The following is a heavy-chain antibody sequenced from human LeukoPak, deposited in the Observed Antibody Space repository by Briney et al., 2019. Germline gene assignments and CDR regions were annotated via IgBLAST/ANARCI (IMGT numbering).Heavy chain of an antibody. CDR1: GGSISSSNW. V-gene: IGHV4-4*02. CDR3: ARGGPNYDFWSGESFFDY. Sequence: SETLSLTCAVSGGSISSSNWWSWVRQPPGKGLEWIGEIYHSGSTNYNPSLKSRVTISVDKSKNQFSLKLSSVTAADTAVYYCARGGPNYDFWSGESFFDYWGQGTLVTVSS. D-gene: IGHD3-3*01. J-gene: IGHJ4*02. CDR2: IYHSGST.